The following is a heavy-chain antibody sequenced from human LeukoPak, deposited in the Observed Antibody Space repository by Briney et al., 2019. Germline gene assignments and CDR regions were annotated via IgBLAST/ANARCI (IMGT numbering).Heavy chain of an antibody. V-gene: IGHV3-48*03. CDR1: GFTFSSYE. J-gene: IGHJ4*02. CDR3: ARLHRFDY. CDR2: ISSSGSTI. Sequence: GGSLRLSCAASGFTFSSYEMNWVHRAPGKGLEWVSCISSSGSTISYADSVKGRFTISRDNAKNSLYLQMNSLRAEDTAVYYCARLHRFDYWGQGTLVTVSS. D-gene: IGHD4-11*01.